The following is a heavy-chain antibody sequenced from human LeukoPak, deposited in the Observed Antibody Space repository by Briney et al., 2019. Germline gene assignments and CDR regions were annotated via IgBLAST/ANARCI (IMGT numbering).Heavy chain of an antibody. V-gene: IGHV3-11*05. Sequence: PGGSLRLSCVATGFTFSDYHMIWLRQAPGKGLEWLSYLTDSSGFTNYADSVKGRFTISRDNSKNSLYLQMNSLRTEDTALYFCAKDHYYGSGSYSRWVYFDYWGQGTLVTVSS. D-gene: IGHD3-10*01. CDR2: LTDSSGFT. CDR3: AKDHYYGSGSYSRWVYFDY. CDR1: GFTFSDYH. J-gene: IGHJ4*02.